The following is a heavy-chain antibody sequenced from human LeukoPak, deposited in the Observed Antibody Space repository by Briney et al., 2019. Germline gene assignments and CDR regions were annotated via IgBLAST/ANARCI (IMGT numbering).Heavy chain of an antibody. Sequence: ASVKVSCKASGYTFTGYYMHWVRQAPGQGLEWMGWINPNSGGTNYAQKFQGRVTMTRDTSISTAYMELSRLRSDDTAVYYCARFNWNDNAFDYWGQGTLVTVSS. CDR2: INPNSGGT. CDR1: GYTFTGYY. CDR3: ARFNWNDNAFDY. V-gene: IGHV1-2*02. D-gene: IGHD1-1*01. J-gene: IGHJ4*02.